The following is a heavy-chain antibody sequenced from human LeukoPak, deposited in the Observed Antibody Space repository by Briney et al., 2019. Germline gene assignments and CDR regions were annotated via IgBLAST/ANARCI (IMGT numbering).Heavy chain of an antibody. CDR2: MNPNSGNT. CDR3: ARANPPYSSGRVGYFDY. D-gene: IGHD6-19*01. Sequence: ASVKVSCKASGYTFTSYDINWVRQATGQGLEWMGWMNPNSGNTGYAQKFQGRVSMTRNTSISTAYMELSSLRSEDTAVYYCARANPPYSSGRVGYFDYWGQGTLVTVSS. V-gene: IGHV1-8*01. CDR1: GYTFTSYD. J-gene: IGHJ4*02.